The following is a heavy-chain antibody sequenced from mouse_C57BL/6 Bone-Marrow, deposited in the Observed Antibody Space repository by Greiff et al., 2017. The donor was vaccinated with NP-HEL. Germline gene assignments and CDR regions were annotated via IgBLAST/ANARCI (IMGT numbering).Heavy chain of an antibody. V-gene: IGHV1-81*01. D-gene: IGHD1-1*01. Sequence: QVQLQQSGAELARPGASVKLSCKASGYTFTSYGISWVKQRTGQGLEWIGEIYPRSGNTYYNEKFKGKATLTADKSSSTAYMELRSLTSEDSAVYFCARGRSYYGSSSYYFDYWGQGTTLTVSS. J-gene: IGHJ2*01. CDR3: ARGRSYYGSSSYYFDY. CDR2: IYPRSGNT. CDR1: GYTFTSYG.